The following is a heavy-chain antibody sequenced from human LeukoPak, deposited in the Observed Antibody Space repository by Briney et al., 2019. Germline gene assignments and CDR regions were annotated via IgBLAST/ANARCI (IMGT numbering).Heavy chain of an antibody. CDR1: GFTFSNYA. J-gene: IGHJ4*02. V-gene: IGHV3-30*14. D-gene: IGHD6-13*01. CDR3: ARVPYYTSSPESDDS. CDR2: ISYDGINK. Sequence: GGSLRLSCAASGFTFSNYAMHWVRQAPGKGLEWVAVISYDGINKYSADSVKGRFTISRDSSKNTLYLQMSSLRAEDTAVYYCARVPYYTSSPESDDSWGQGTLVTVSS.